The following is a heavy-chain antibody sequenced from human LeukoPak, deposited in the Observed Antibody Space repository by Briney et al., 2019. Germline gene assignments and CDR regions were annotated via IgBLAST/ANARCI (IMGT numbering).Heavy chain of an antibody. D-gene: IGHD6-19*01. CDR1: GFTFSSYW. V-gene: IGHV3-7*01. J-gene: IGHJ4*02. CDR2: IKQDGSEK. CDR3: ARDPAVDSSAWYLDH. Sequence: GGSLRLSCAASGFTFSSYWMSWVRQAPGKGLEWVANIKQDGSEKYYVDSVKGRFTIPRDNAKNSLYLQMNSLRAEDTAVYYCARDPAVDSSAWYLDHWGQGTLVTVSS.